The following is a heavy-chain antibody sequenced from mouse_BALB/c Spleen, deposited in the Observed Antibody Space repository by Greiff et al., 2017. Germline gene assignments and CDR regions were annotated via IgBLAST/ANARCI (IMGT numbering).Heavy chain of an antibody. Sequence: QGQLQQPGAELVKPGASVKLSCKASGYTFTSYWMHWVKQRPGQGLEWIGEINPSNGRTNYNEKFKSKATLTVDKSSSTAYMQLSSLTSEDSAVYYCARFGNSLAYWGQGTLVTVSA. CDR2: INPSNGRT. CDR1: GYTFTSYW. CDR3: ARFGNSLAY. J-gene: IGHJ3*01. V-gene: IGHV1S81*02. D-gene: IGHD2-1*01.